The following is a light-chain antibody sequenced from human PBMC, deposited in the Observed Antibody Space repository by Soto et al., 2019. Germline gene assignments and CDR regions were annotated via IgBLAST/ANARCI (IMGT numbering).Light chain of an antibody. CDR3: QQSYSTPPGT. V-gene: IGKV1-5*01. CDR1: QSISTW. Sequence: DIQMTQSPSTLSASVGDRVTITCRASQSISTWLAWYQQKPWKAPKLLIFDASTLQSGVPSRFSGSGSGTEFTPTISSLQPEDFATYYCQQSYSTPPGTFGQGTKVDIK. J-gene: IGKJ1*01. CDR2: DAS.